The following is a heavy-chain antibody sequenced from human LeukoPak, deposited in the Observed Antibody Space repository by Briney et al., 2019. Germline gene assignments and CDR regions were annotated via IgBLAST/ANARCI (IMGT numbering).Heavy chain of an antibody. CDR1: GFTFSRYA. CDR3: AKRSGSGSQEYFDY. D-gene: IGHD3-10*01. CDR2: IGVSDAST. J-gene: IGHJ4*02. V-gene: IGHV3-23*01. Sequence: GGSLRLSCVISGFTFSRYAVHWVRQAPGKGLEWVSGIGVSDASTYYADSVKGRFIVSRDTSKNTLYLQMNSLRAEDTAMHYCAKRSGSGSQEYFDYWGQGTVVTVSS.